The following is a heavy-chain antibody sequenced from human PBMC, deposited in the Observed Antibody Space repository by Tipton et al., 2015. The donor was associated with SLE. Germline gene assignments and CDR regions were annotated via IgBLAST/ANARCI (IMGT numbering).Heavy chain of an antibody. Sequence: SLRLSCAASGFIFNSHVTHWVRQAPGKGLEYVSAISSNGGDTYYADSVKGRFTLSRDNFKSTLYLQMGSLRVEDMAVYYCAREGITGTDVGAFDIWGQGTMVIVSS. CDR1: GFIFNSHV. V-gene: IGHV3-64*02. D-gene: IGHD1-7*01. CDR3: AREGITGTDVGAFDI. J-gene: IGHJ3*02. CDR2: ISSNGGDT.